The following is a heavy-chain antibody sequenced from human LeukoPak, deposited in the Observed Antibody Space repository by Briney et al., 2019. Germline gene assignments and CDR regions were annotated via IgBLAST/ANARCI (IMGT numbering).Heavy chain of an antibody. V-gene: IGHV4-31*03. D-gene: IGHD1-26*01. CDR3: ARSPLVGATDGNDY. J-gene: IGHJ4*02. Sequence: SQTLSLTCTVSGGSISSGGYYWSWIRQHPGKGLEWIGYIYYSGSTYYNPSLKSRVTILVDTSKNQFSLKLSSVTAADTAVYYCARSPLVGATDGNDYWGQGTLVTVSS. CDR2: IYYSGST. CDR1: GGSISSGGYY.